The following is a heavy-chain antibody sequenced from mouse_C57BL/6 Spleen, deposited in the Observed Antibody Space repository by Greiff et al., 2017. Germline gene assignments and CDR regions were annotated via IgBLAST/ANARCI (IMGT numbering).Heavy chain of an antibody. J-gene: IGHJ2*01. CDR3: ARGDSSGYHY. Sequence: DVQLQESGPGLVKPSQSLSLTCSVTGYSITSGYYWNWIRQFPGNKLEWMGYISYDGSNNYNPSLKNRISITRDTSKNQFFLQLNSVTTDDTATYYCARGDSSGYHYWGQGTTLTVSS. CDR1: GYSITSGYY. CDR2: ISYDGSN. D-gene: IGHD3-2*02. V-gene: IGHV3-6*01.